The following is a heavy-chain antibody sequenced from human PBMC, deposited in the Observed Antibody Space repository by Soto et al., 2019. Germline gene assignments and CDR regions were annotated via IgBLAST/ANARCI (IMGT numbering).Heavy chain of an antibody. CDR2: IWYDGSNK. Sequence: HPGGSLRLSCAASGSTFSSYVMHRVRPAPGKGLEWVAVIWYDGSNKYYADSAKGRFAISRDNSKNTTYLQMNSLRAEDTAVYYCAIDLDSRGYYNVLPDYWGHGTLVTVSS. CDR3: AIDLDSRGYYNVLPDY. V-gene: IGHV3-33*08. D-gene: IGHD3-22*01. J-gene: IGHJ4*01. CDR1: GSTFSSYV.